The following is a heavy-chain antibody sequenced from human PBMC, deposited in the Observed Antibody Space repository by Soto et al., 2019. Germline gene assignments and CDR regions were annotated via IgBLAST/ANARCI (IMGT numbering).Heavy chain of an antibody. Sequence: SETLSLTCTVSGGSISSSSYYWGWIRQPPGKGLEWIGSIYYSGSTYYNPSLKSRVTISVDTSKNQFSLKLSSVTAADTAVYYCARHKSEQQLGLGSLTDYFDDWGQGTLVTVGS. D-gene: IGHD6-13*01. J-gene: IGHJ4*02. CDR2: IYYSGST. V-gene: IGHV4-39*01. CDR1: GGSISSSSYY. CDR3: ARHKSEQQLGLGSLTDYFDD.